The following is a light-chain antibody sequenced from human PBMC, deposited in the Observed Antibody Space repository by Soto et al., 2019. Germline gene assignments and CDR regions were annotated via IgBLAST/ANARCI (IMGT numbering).Light chain of an antibody. CDR2: DAS. Sequence: DIPMTQSPSTLSTSVGDRVTITCRASQSISSWLAWYQQKPGKAPNLLIYDASSLESGVPSRFSGSGSGTEFTLTISGLQPDDFATYFCQQYSSYSLAFGGGTKLEIK. V-gene: IGKV1-5*01. CDR3: QQYSSYSLA. J-gene: IGKJ4*01. CDR1: QSISSW.